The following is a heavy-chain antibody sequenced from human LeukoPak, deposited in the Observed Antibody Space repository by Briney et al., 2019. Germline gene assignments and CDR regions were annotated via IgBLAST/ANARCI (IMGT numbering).Heavy chain of an antibody. CDR3: ARGGNLYCSATSCYDFDY. J-gene: IGHJ4*02. Sequence: GGSLRLSCAASGFTLSRYSMNWVRQAPGTGLEWVSSISSSSSYIYYGDSVKGRFTISRDNAKNSLYLQINSLRAEDTAVYYWARGGNLYCSATSCYDFDYWGQGTLVTVSS. CDR1: GFTLSRYS. V-gene: IGHV3-21*01. D-gene: IGHD2-2*01. CDR2: ISSSSSYI.